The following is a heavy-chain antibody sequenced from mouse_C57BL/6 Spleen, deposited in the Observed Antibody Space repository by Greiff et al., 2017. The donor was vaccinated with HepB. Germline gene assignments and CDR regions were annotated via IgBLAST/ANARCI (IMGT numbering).Heavy chain of an antibody. J-gene: IGHJ1*03. D-gene: IGHD2-4*01. CDR2: IYPGDGDT. CDR1: GYAFSSSW. CDR3: ARRYDYDGWYFDV. Sequence: LVESGPELVKPGASVKISCKASGYAFSSSWMNWVKQRPGKGLEWIGRIYPGDGDTNYNGKFKGKATLTADKSSSTAYMQLSSLTSEDSAVYFCARRYDYDGWYFDVWGTGTTVTVSS. V-gene: IGHV1-82*01.